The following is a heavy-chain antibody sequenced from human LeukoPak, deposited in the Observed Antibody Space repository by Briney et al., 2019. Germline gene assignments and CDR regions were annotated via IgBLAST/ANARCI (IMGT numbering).Heavy chain of an antibody. D-gene: IGHD6-19*01. J-gene: IGHJ3*02. CDR2: IKQDGSEK. CDR1: GFTFSSYW. V-gene: IGHV3-7*01. Sequence: GGSLRLSCAASGFTFSSYWMSWVRQAPGKGLEWVANIKQDGSEKYYVDSVKGRFTISRDNAKNSLYLQMNSLRAEDTAVYYCARGKEQWLDDAFDIWGQGTMVTVSS. CDR3: ARGKEQWLDDAFDI.